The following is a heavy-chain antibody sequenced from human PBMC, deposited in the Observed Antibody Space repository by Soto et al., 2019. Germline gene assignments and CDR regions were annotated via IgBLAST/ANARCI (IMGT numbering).Heavy chain of an antibody. Sequence: PGGSLRLSCAASGFTFSNYNMNWVRQAPGKGLEWVSSISSSSSTIYYADSVKGRFTISRDNAKNTLYLQMNSLRVEDTAVYYCAKDPPWTVGPLAMDVWGQGTTVTVSS. D-gene: IGHD1-26*01. CDR3: AKDPPWTVGPLAMDV. CDR2: ISSSSSTI. CDR1: GFTFSNYN. V-gene: IGHV3-48*01. J-gene: IGHJ6*02.